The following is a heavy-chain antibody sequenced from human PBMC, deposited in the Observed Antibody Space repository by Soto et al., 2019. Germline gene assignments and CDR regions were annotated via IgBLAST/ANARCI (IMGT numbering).Heavy chain of an antibody. Sequence: SGPTLVNTTQTLPLTCTFSGFSLSTSGVGVGWIRQPPGKALEWLALIYWNDDKRYSPSLTSRLTITKDTSKNQVFLTMTNMDPVDTATYYCAHRPGGYSYGSIFTGYYDYYGMDVWGQGTTVTVSS. D-gene: IGHD5-18*01. CDR3: AHRPGGYSYGSIFTGYYDYYGMDV. J-gene: IGHJ6*02. CDR1: GFSLSTSGVG. V-gene: IGHV2-5*01. CDR2: IYWNDDK.